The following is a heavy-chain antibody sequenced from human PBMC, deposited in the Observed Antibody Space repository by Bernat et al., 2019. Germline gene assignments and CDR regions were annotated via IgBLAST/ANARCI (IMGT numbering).Heavy chain of an antibody. CDR2: IKGDGSSA. D-gene: IGHD1-26*01. CDR3: AKPVGVAYNWFDP. Sequence: EVQLVESGGGLVQTGGSLRLSCAASGFTFSAYWMHWFRQAPGGGLIWVSRIKGDGSSATYADSVKGRFTISRDNAKNTLYLQMNSLRVEDTAIYYCAKPVGVAYNWFDPWGQGTLVTVSS. J-gene: IGHJ5*02. V-gene: IGHV3-74*01. CDR1: GFTFSAYW.